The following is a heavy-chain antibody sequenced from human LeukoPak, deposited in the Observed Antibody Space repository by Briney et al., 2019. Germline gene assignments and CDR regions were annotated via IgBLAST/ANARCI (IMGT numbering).Heavy chain of an antibody. CDR1: GASINSGGFF. Sequence: PSETVSLTCTVSGASINSGGFFWSWIRQHPGKGLEWIGHIYYSGYTYYNPSLTSRLAISLDTSKTQFSLRLSSVTPADTALYYCARVLGVTTGHTFDIWGQGIMVTVSS. J-gene: IGHJ3*02. D-gene: IGHD4-17*01. CDR3: ARVLGVTTGHTFDI. CDR2: IYYSGYT. V-gene: IGHV4-31*03.